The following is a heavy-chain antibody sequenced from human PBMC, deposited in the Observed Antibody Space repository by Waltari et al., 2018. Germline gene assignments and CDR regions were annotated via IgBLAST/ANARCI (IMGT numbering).Heavy chain of an antibody. CDR1: GFTFRSLG. Sequence: QVQPVASGGGVVQPGRSLRLTCAASGFTFRSLGLHWARPAPGKGLEWVAVILDDGSNKYYADSVKGRFTISRDNSKNTLYLQMNSLRAEDTAVYYCARANGYSSSWYNDYWGQGTLVTVSS. D-gene: IGHD6-13*01. J-gene: IGHJ4*02. CDR3: ARANGYSSSWYNDY. CDR2: ILDDGSNK. V-gene: IGHV3-33*01.